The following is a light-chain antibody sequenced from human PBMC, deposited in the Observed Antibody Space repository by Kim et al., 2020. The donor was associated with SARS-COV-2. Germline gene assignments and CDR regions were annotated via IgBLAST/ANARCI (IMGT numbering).Light chain of an antibody. V-gene: IGKV1-5*01. CDR2: VGS. J-gene: IGKJ1*01. CDR3: QQYKRYWT. Sequence: DIQMTQSPSTLSASVGDRVTITCRASQSISSWLAWYQQKPGKAPKLLIYVGSSLESGVPSRFSGSGSGTEFTLTISSLQPDDFATYICQQYKRYWTFGQGTKVEIK. CDR1: QSISSW.